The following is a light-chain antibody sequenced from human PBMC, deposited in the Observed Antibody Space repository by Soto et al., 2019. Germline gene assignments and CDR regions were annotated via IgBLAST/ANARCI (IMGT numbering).Light chain of an antibody. CDR1: QTVISN. Sequence: DIVLTQSPATLSVSPGEKATLSCRASQTVISNLAWYQHKPGQAPRLLTYDASTRATGVPVRFSGSGFGTEFTHTIISLQSEDVGIYFWQQYTKWPPGMTFGGGTKVDIK. V-gene: IGKV3-15*01. CDR2: DAS. CDR3: QQYTKWPPGMT. J-gene: IGKJ4*01.